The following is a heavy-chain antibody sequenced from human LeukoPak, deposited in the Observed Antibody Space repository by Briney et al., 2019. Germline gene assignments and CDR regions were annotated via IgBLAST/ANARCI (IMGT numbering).Heavy chain of an antibody. D-gene: IGHD3-22*01. J-gene: IGHJ4*02. V-gene: IGHV3-48*03. CDR1: GFTFSSYE. CDR3: ARGALSLGYYDSSGFVALRY. CDR2: ISSSGSTI. Sequence: GGSLRLSCAASGFTFSSYEMNWVRQAPGKGLEWVSYISSSGSTIYYADSVKGRFTISRDNAKNSLYLQVNSLRAEDTAVYYCARGALSLGYYDSSGFVALRYWGQGTLVTVSS.